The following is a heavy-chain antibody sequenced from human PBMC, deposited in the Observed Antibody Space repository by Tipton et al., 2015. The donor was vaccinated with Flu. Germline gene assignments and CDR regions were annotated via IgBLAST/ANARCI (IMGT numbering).Heavy chain of an antibody. D-gene: IGHD5-24*01. J-gene: IGHJ4*02. V-gene: IGHV3-7*01. CDR2: IKEDGSQK. Sequence: SLRLSCAASGFTFSNAWMSWVRQAPGKGLEWVANIKEDGSQKYYVDSVRGRFTISRDNGKSLVYLQMDSLRVEDTATYYCARAGWGGYNSRASWGQGTQVIVSS. CDR3: ARAGWGGYNSRAS. CDR1: GFTFSNAW.